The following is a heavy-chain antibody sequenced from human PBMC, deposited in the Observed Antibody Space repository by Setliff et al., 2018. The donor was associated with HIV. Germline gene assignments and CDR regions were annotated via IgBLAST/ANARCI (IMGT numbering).Heavy chain of an antibody. CDR2: IYRGGST. V-gene: IGHV3-53*04. Sequence: GGSLRLSCAASGFTVSSNYMSWVRQAPGKGLEWVSVIYRGGSTYYADSVKGRFTISRHNSKNTLYLQLNSLRAEDTAVYYCAIVSHTNVAAHDAFDIWGQGTMVTVSS. CDR3: AIVSHTNVAAHDAFDI. CDR1: GFTVSSNY. D-gene: IGHD6-19*01. J-gene: IGHJ3*02.